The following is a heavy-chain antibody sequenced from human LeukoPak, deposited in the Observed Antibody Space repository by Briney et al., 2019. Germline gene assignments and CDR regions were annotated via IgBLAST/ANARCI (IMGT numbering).Heavy chain of an antibody. CDR3: ARRNPATDY. V-gene: IGHV4-39*01. CDR2: IYYSGST. CDR1: GFTFSSYA. J-gene: IGHJ4*02. Sequence: GSLRLSCAASGFTFSSYAMSWVRQPPGKGLEWIGSIYYSGSTYYNPSLKSRVTISVDTSKNQFSLKLSSVTAADTAVYYCARRNPATDYWGQGTLVTVSS.